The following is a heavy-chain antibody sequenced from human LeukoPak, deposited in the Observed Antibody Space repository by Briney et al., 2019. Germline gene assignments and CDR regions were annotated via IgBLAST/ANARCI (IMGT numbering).Heavy chain of an antibody. CDR1: GFTFSSYW. V-gene: IGHV3-30*03. D-gene: IGHD2-2*01. CDR3: ARAAVVPAAFDY. Sequence: PGGSLRLSCAASGFTFSSYWMSWVRQAPGKGLEWVAVISYDGSNKYYADSVKGRFTISRDNSKNTLYLQMNSLRAEDTAVYYCARAAVVPAAFDYWGQGTLVTVSS. CDR2: ISYDGSNK. J-gene: IGHJ4*02.